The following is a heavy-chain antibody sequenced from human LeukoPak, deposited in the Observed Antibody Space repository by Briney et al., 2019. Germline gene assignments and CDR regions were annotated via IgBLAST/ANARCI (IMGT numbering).Heavy chain of an antibody. CDR2: MNPTTGNT. Sequence: GASVKVSCKASEYTFTSYDINWVRQAPGQGLEWMGWMNPTTGNTGYAQKFQGRVTMTRDTSKNTAYMELRSLGSEDTAVYFCARLSQTPDYSYAGRYYHLAYWGQGTRVIVSS. D-gene: IGHD3-10*01. J-gene: IGHJ4*02. V-gene: IGHV1-8*01. CDR1: EYTFTSYD. CDR3: ARLSQTPDYSYAGRYYHLAY.